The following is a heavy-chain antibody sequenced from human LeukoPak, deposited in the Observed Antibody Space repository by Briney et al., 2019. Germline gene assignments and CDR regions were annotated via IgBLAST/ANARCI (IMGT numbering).Heavy chain of an antibody. D-gene: IGHD3-16*01. V-gene: IGHV3-30*03. CDR2: ISYDGSNK. J-gene: IGHJ4*02. CDR1: GFTFSSYG. CDR3: ARAAPAGVMR. Sequence: SGGSLRLSCAASGFTFSSYGMHWVRQAPGKGLEWVAVISYDGSNKYYADSVKGRFTISRDNSKNTLYLQMNSLRAEDTAVYYCARAAPAGVMRWGQGTLVTVSS.